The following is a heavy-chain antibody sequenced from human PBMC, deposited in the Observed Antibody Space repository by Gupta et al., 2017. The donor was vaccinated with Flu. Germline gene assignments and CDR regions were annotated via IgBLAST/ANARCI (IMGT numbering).Heavy chain of an antibody. CDR2: IKQDGSEK. CDR3: ARDDFWSGYYNYYYYYGMDV. CDR1: GFTFSSYW. J-gene: IGHJ6*02. Sequence: EVQLVESGGGLVQPGGSLRLSCPASGFTFSSYWMSWVRQAPGKGLEWVANIKQDGSEKYYVDSVKGRFTISRDNAKNSLYLQMNSLRAEDTAVYYCARDDFWSGYYNYYYYYGMDVWGQGTTVTVSS. D-gene: IGHD3-3*01. V-gene: IGHV3-7*04.